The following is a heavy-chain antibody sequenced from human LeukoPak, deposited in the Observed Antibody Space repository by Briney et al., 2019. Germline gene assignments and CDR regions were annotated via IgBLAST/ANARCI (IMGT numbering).Heavy chain of an antibody. Sequence: GRSLRLSCAASGFTFSSYAMHWVRQAPGKGLEWVAVISYDGSNKYYADSVKGRFTISRDNSKNTLYLQMNSLRAEDTAVYYCAKARSYCSSTSCYAALYYYYGMDVWGQGTTVTVSS. V-gene: IGHV3-30*04. CDR1: GFTFSSYA. J-gene: IGHJ6*02. D-gene: IGHD2-2*01. CDR3: AKARSYCSSTSCYAALYYYYGMDV. CDR2: ISYDGSNK.